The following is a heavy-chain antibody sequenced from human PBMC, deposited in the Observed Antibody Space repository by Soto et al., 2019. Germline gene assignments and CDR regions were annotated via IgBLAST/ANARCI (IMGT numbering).Heavy chain of an antibody. CDR3: AKSESHYIATRPDGSFDY. D-gene: IGHD6-6*01. CDR2: VSGSGSST. Sequence: GGSLRLSCAASGFTFNSYAMTWVRQAPGKGLEWVSGVSGSGSSTHYADSVKGRFTISRDNSKNTLYLQMNSLRAEDTALYYCAKSESHYIATRPDGSFDYWGQGTLVTVSS. CDR1: GFTFNSYA. V-gene: IGHV3-23*01. J-gene: IGHJ4*02.